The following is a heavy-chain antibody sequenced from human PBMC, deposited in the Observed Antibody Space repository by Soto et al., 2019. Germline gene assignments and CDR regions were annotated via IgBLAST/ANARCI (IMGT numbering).Heavy chain of an antibody. CDR3: ARDKGYCSGASCPDFDY. CDR2: IIPNLGIT. CDR1: GGTLSSYT. Sequence: QVRLVQSGAEVKKPGSSVKVSCKASGGTLSSYTFSWVRQVPGQGLKWMGRIIPNLGITNYAQKFQGRITIIVDKSTSTACMELSSLSSEDTAVYYCARDKGYCSGASCPDFDYWGQGTLVTVSS. J-gene: IGHJ4*02. V-gene: IGHV1-69*08. D-gene: IGHD2-15*01.